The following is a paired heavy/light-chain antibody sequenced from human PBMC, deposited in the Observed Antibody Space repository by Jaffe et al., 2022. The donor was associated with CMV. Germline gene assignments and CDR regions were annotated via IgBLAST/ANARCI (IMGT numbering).Heavy chain of an antibody. J-gene: IGHJ3*02. CDR3: AKDRDLVGATTGAFDI. D-gene: IGHD1-26*01. Sequence: EVQLVESGGGLVQPGRSLRLSCAASGFTFDDYAMHWVRQAPGKGLEWVSGISWNGGTIGYADSVKGRFTISRDTAKNSLYLQMNSLRTDDTALYYCAKDRDLVGATTGAFDIWGQGTLVTVSS. CDR2: ISWNGGTI. V-gene: IGHV3-9*01. CDR1: GFTFDDYA.
Light chain of an antibody. Sequence: QSVLTQPPSVSAAPGQKVTISCSGSRSNIGNYFVSWYQHLPGTAPKLLIFDNNKRPSGIPDRFSGSKSGTSGTLAITGLQTGDEADYYCGTWDSTLFAVVFGGGTKVTVL. V-gene: IGLV1-51*01. CDR3: GTWDSTLFAVV. CDR2: DNN. J-gene: IGLJ2*01. CDR1: RSNIGNYF.